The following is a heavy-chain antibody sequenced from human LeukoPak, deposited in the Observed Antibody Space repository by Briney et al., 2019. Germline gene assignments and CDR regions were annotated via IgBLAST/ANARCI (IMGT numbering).Heavy chain of an antibody. D-gene: IGHD3-3*01. J-gene: IGHJ4*02. V-gene: IGHV4-34*01. CDR1: GGSFSGYY. CDR2: INHCGST. Sequence: SETLSLTCAVYGGSFSGYYWSWIRQPPGKGLEWIGEINHCGSTNYNPSLKSRVTISVDTSKNQFSLKLSSVTAADTAVYYCARGSRGMEWLLYRXXFDYWGQGTLVTVSS. CDR3: ARGSRGMEWLLYRXXFDY.